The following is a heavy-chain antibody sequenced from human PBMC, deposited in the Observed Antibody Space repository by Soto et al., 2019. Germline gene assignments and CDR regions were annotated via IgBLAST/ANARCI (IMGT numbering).Heavy chain of an antibody. Sequence: GGSLRLSCAASGFTFSSYWMSWVRQAPGKGLEWVANIKQDGSEKYYVDSVKGRFTISRDNAKNSLYLQMNSLRAEDTAVYYCARFYGGNSYYYYGMDVWGQGTTVTVSS. D-gene: IGHD4-17*01. CDR1: GFTFSSYW. CDR2: IKQDGSEK. V-gene: IGHV3-7*01. J-gene: IGHJ6*02. CDR3: ARFYGGNSYYYYGMDV.